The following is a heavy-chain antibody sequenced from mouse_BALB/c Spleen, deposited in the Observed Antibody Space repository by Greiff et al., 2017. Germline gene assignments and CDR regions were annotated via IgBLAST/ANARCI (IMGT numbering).Heavy chain of an antibody. CDR2: IYPYNGGT. CDR1: GYTFTDYN. V-gene: IGHV1S29*02. D-gene: IGHD2-4*01. Sequence: EVQLQQSGPELVKPGASVKISCTASGYTFTDYNMHWVKQSHGKSLEWIGYIYPYNGGTGYNQKFKSKATLTVDNSSSPAYMELRSLTSEDSAVYYCARRYKDYDDGFAYWGQGTLVTVSA. CDR3: ARRYKDYDDGFAY. J-gene: IGHJ3*01.